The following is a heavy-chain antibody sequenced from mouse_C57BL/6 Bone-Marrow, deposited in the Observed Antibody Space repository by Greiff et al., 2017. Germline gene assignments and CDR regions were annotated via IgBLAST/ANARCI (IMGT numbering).Heavy chain of an antibody. Sequence: QVQLQQPGAELVKPGASVKMSCKASGYTFTRYWITWVKPRPGQGLEWIGDIYPGSGSTNYNEKFKSKATLTVDTSSSTAYMQLSSLTSEDSAVYYCARPYYSNYWYFDVWGTGTTVTVSS. D-gene: IGHD2-5*01. CDR3: ARPYYSNYWYFDV. CDR2: IYPGSGST. J-gene: IGHJ1*03. V-gene: IGHV1-55*01. CDR1: GYTFTRYW.